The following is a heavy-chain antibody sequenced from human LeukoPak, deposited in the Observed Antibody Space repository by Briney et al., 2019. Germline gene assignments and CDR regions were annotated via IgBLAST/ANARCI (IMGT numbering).Heavy chain of an antibody. D-gene: IGHD3-22*01. J-gene: IGHJ3*02. V-gene: IGHV3-30*03. CDR2: ISYDGSNK. Sequence: PGGSLRLSCAASGFTFSSYAMSWVRQAPGKGLEWVAVISYDGSNKYYADSVKGRFTISRDNSKNTLYLQLNSLRAEDTAVYYCARAHYYSDSSGYSSDAFDIWGQGTMVTVSS. CDR3: ARAHYYSDSSGYSSDAFDI. CDR1: GFTFSSYA.